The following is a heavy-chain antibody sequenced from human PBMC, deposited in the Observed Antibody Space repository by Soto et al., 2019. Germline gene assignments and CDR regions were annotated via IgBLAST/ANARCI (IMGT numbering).Heavy chain of an antibody. Sequence: GASVKVSCKASGYTFTSYYMHWVRQAPGQGLEWMGIINPSGGSTSYAQKFQGRVTMTRDTSTSTVYMELSSLRSEDTAVYYCARDLPTEPLWFGELLDYWGQGTLVTVSS. CDR1: GYTFTSYY. CDR2: INPSGGST. CDR3: ARDLPTEPLWFGELLDY. J-gene: IGHJ4*02. D-gene: IGHD3-10*01. V-gene: IGHV1-46*01.